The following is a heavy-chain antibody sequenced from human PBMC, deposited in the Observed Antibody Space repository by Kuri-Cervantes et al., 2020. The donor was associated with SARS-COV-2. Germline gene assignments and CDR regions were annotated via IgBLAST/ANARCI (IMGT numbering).Heavy chain of an antibody. Sequence: GESLKISCAASGFTFTSFAMSWVRQAPGKGLEWVPGISGSGGSTDYADSVKGRFTISRDNSKNTLYLQMNSLRAEDTAIYSCAKHSSSTYPTPFDYWGQGALVTVSS. D-gene: IGHD2/OR15-2a*01. CDR2: ISGSGGST. V-gene: IGHV3-23*01. CDR1: GFTFTSFA. J-gene: IGHJ4*02. CDR3: AKHSSSTYPTPFDY.